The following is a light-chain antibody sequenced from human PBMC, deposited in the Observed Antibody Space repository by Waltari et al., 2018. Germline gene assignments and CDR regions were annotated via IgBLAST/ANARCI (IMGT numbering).Light chain of an antibody. V-gene: IGLV4-69*01. CDR1: SGHSSNA. Sequence: QLVLTQSPSASASLGASVKLTCTLSSGHSSNAIAWHQQQPEKGPRYLKKVKRDGSHSKGDKIPDGFSGSSSGAEHYLTLSSLQSEDEADYYCQTGGHGTWVFGGGTKLTVL. CDR3: QTGGHGTWV. CDR2: VKRDGSH. J-gene: IGLJ3*02.